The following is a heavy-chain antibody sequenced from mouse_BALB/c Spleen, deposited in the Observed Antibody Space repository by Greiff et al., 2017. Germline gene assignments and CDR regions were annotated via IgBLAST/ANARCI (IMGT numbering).Heavy chain of an antibody. J-gene: IGHJ3*01. CDR3: AREDRTSFAY. Sequence: EVKLQESGPGLVKPSQSLSLTCTVTGYSITSDYAWNWIRQFPGNKLEWMGYISYSGSTSYNPSLKSRISITRDTSKNQFFLQLNSVTTEDTATYYCAREDRTSFAYWGQGTLVTVSA. CDR2: ISYSGST. V-gene: IGHV3-2*02. D-gene: IGHD2-14*01. CDR1: GYSITSDYA.